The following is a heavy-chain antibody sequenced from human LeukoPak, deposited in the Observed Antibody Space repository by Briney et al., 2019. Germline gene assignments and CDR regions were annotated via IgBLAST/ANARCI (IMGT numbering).Heavy chain of an antibody. CDR3: ARARLPYSSSWSY. CDR1: GFTFSSYA. D-gene: IGHD6-13*01. CDR2: IYSGGST. J-gene: IGHJ4*02. V-gene: IGHV3-66*02. Sequence: PGGSLRLSCAASGFTFSSYAMSWVRQAPGKGLEWVSVIYSGGSTYYADSVKGRFTISRDNSKNTLYLQMNSLRAEDTAVYYCARARLPYSSSWSYWGQGTLVTVSS.